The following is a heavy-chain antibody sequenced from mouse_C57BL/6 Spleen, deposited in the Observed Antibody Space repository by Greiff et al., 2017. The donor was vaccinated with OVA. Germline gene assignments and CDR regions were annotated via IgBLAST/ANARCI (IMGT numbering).Heavy chain of an antibody. J-gene: IGHJ2*01. V-gene: IGHV1-59*01. Sequence: VQLQQPGAELVRPGTSVKLSCKASGYTFTSYWMHWVKQRPGQGLEWIGVIDPSDSYTNYNQKFKGKATLTVDTSSSTAYMQLSSLTSEDSAVYYCAFIPTVVATDYWGQGTTLTVSS. CDR3: AFIPTVVATDY. CDR2: IDPSDSYT. CDR1: GYTFTSYW. D-gene: IGHD1-1*01.